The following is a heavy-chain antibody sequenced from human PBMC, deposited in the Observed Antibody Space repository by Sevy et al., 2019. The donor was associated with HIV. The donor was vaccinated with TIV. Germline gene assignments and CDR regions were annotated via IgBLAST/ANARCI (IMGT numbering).Heavy chain of an antibody. D-gene: IGHD1-1*01. CDR1: GFSFSSHG. Sequence: GGSLRLSCAASGFSFSSHGMHWVRQAPGKGLEWQAVISYDGNKRYYADSVKGRFTISRDNSKNTLYLQMNSLRAEDKAVDYCAREWGWYNYAPPDYWGQGTLVTGSS. CDR3: AREWGWYNYAPPDY. V-gene: IGHV3-30*03. CDR2: ISYDGNKR. J-gene: IGHJ4*02.